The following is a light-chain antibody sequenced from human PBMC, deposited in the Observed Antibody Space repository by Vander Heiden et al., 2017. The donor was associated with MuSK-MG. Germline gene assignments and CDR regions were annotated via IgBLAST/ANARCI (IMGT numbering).Light chain of an antibody. CDR1: NSCIGFYNY. CDR3: ASYAGGFV. J-gene: IGLJ1*01. Sequence: QSALAQPPSASGTPGQSVTISCTGTNSCIGFYNYASWYQQHPCKAPKLMIFAVTARPSGVSHRSSGSKSGNTSSLTVSGRQAEDEADYYCASYAGGFVFGTGTKVSVL. CDR2: AVT. V-gene: IGLV2-8*01.